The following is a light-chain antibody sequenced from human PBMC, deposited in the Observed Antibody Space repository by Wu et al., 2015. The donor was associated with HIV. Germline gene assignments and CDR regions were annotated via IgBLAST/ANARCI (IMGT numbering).Light chain of an antibody. CDR1: QAIGSS. J-gene: IGKJ3*01. CDR3: QQYFNTPRT. Sequence: DIQMTQSPSSLSASVGDRVTITCRASQAIGSSLAWYQQRPGKVPKLLLFGASRLESGVPSRFSGDKSGTHYTLTISSLQPDDFATYYCQQYFNTPRTFGPGTKVGYQT. CDR2: GAS. V-gene: IGKV1-NL1*01.